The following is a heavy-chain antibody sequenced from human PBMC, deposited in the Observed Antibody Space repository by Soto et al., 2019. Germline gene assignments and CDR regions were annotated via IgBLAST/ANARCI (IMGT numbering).Heavy chain of an antibody. CDR2: ISYDETNE. J-gene: IGHJ6*02. CDR1: GFTFGSHG. Sequence: QVQLVESGGGLVQPGGSLRLTCVASGFTFGSHGMHWVRQAPGKGLEWVAVISYDETNEHYVDSVKGRFTISRDNSKRILYLQMNRLRPEDTAGYKCAKDLRTTISDYGMDVWGQGTTVTVSS. CDR3: AKDLRTTISDYGMDV. V-gene: IGHV3-30*18.